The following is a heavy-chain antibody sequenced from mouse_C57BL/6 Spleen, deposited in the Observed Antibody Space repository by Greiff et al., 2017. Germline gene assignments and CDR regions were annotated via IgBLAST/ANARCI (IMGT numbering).Heavy chain of an antibody. D-gene: IGHD2-3*01. Sequence: EVQLQQSGPGLVKPSQSLSLTCSVTGYSITSGYYWNWIRQFPGNKLEWMGYISYDGSNNYNPSLKNRISITRDTSKNQFFLKLNSVTTEDTATYYCARSPYDYFDYWGQGTTLTVSS. J-gene: IGHJ2*01. CDR3: ARSPYDYFDY. V-gene: IGHV3-6*01. CDR1: GYSITSGYY. CDR2: ISYDGSN.